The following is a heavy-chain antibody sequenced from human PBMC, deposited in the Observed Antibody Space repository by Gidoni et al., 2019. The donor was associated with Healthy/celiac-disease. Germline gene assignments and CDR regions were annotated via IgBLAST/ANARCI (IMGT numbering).Heavy chain of an antibody. CDR1: GYTFTGYY. D-gene: IGHD5-12*01. Sequence: QVQLVQSGAEVKKPGASVKVSCKASGYTFTGYYMHGVRQAPGQGLEWMGGIHPNSGGTNYAQKFQGRVTMTRDTSISTAYMELSRLRSDDTAVYYCARVYFGYSGYEGNFDYWGQGTLVTVSS. CDR2: IHPNSGGT. CDR3: ARVYFGYSGYEGNFDY. V-gene: IGHV1-2*02. J-gene: IGHJ4*02.